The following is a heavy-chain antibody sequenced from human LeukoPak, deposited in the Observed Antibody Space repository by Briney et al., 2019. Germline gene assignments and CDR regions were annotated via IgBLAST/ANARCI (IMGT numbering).Heavy chain of an antibody. CDR3: ARITSGNHYYASRSGYGMDV. CDR2: ISDGGSYI. D-gene: IGHD3-22*01. J-gene: IGHJ6*02. CDR1: GFTFSTYA. V-gene: IGHV3-21*01. Sequence: PGGSLRLSCAASGFTFSTYAMNWVRQAPGKGLEWVSAISDGGSYIYYADSLKGRSTISRDNAKNSLYLQMNSLRADDTAVYYCARITSGNHYYASRSGYGMDVWGQGTTVTVSS.